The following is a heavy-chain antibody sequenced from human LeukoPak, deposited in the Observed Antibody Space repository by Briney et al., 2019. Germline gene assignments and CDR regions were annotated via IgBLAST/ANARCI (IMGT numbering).Heavy chain of an antibody. J-gene: IGHJ3*02. CDR2: IYYSGST. Sequence: SETLSLTCTVSGGSISSHYWSWIRQPPGKGLEWIGYIYYSGSTNYNPSLKSRVTISVDTSKNQFSLKLSSVTAADTAVYYCARESLYSHPRGDIWGQGTMVTVSS. CDR1: GGSISSHY. V-gene: IGHV4-59*11. CDR3: ARESLYSHPRGDI. D-gene: IGHD6-13*01.